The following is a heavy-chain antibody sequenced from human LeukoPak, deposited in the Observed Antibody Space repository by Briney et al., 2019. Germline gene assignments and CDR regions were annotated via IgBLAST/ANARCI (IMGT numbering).Heavy chain of an antibody. CDR1: GDSIDSVSYY. V-gene: IGHV4-39*07. J-gene: IGHJ4*02. CDR2: IDYSGRT. CDR3: ASGAAGTKDY. Sequence: SETLSLTCSVSGDSIDSVSYYWGWIRQAPGKGPEWIASIDYSGRTFYNPSLRSRVTISVDTSKNQFSLKLSSVTAADTAVYYCASGAAGTKDYWGQGTLVTVSS. D-gene: IGHD6-13*01.